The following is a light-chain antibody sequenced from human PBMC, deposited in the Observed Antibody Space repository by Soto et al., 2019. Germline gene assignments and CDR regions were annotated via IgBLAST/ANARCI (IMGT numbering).Light chain of an antibody. V-gene: IGKV3D-20*02. CDR2: DAY. J-gene: IGKJ5*01. CDR3: QQRHMWPIT. CDR1: QSLTNSF. Sequence: EFVLTQSPGTLSLSPGEGATLSCRASQSLTNSFIAWYQQKPGQAPRLLIYDAYNRATGIPPRFSGSGSGTDFTLTISSLEPEDSAVYYCQQRHMWPITFGQGTRLEIK.